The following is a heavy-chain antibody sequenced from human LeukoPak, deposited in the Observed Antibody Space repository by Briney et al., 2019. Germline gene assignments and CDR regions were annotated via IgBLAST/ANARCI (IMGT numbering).Heavy chain of an antibody. J-gene: IGHJ3*02. Sequence: ASVKVSCKAYGYTFTNYGISWVRQAPGQGLEWMGWISAYNGNTNYAQKLQGRVTMTTDTSTSTAYMELRRLRSDDTAVYYCARGRLMVRGVMPSDALDIWGQGTIVTVSS. CDR1: GYTFTNYG. V-gene: IGHV1-18*01. D-gene: IGHD3-10*01. CDR3: ARGRLMVRGVMPSDALDI. CDR2: ISAYNGNT.